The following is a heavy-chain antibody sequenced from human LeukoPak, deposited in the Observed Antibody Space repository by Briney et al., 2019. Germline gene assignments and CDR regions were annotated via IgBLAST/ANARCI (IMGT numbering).Heavy chain of an antibody. D-gene: IGHD1-26*01. Sequence: GGSLRLSCAASGFTFSSYALNWVRQAPGKGLEWVSVIYSGGSTYYADSVKGRFTISRDNSKNTLYLQMNSLRAEDTAVYYCARGLSGNYLNAFDIWGQGTMVTVSS. CDR1: GFTFSSYA. V-gene: IGHV3-53*01. J-gene: IGHJ3*02. CDR2: IYSGGST. CDR3: ARGLSGNYLNAFDI.